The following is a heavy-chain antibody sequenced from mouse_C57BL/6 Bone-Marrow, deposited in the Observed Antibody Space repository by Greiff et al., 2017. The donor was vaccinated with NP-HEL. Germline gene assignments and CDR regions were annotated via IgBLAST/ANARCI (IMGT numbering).Heavy chain of an antibody. CDR2: IDPSDSYT. CDR1: GYTFTSYW. Sequence: VQLQQPGAELVMPGASVKLSCKASGYTFTSYWMHWVKQRPGQGLEWIGEIDPSDSYTNYIQKFKGKSTLTVDKSSSTAYMQLSSLTSEDSAVYYCARGTYWGQGTLVTVSA. J-gene: IGHJ3*01. CDR3: ARGTY. V-gene: IGHV1-69*01.